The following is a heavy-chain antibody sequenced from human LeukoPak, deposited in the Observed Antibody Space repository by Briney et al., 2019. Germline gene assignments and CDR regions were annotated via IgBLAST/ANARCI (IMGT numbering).Heavy chain of an antibody. J-gene: IGHJ4*02. Sequence: VGSLRLSCAASGCTFTSYSMYWVRQAPGKGLEWVSTISGGGGSTYYADSVKGRFTISRDNSKNTLYLQVNSLRAEDTAVYYCAKGGKWDVTPFDYWGQGTLVTVSS. D-gene: IGHD1-26*01. CDR3: AKGGKWDVTPFDY. V-gene: IGHV3-23*01. CDR1: GCTFTSYS. CDR2: ISGGGGST.